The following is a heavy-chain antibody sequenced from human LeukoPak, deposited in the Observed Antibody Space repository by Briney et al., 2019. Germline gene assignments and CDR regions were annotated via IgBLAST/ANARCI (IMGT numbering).Heavy chain of an antibody. D-gene: IGHD1-26*01. CDR2: IYYSGST. Sequence: KPSETLSLTCTVSGGSIRSYYWSWIRQPPGKGLERIGYIYYSGSTKYNPSLKSRATISVDTSKNQFSLKLSSVTAADTAVYYCASGSYYFDYWGRGTLVTVSS. CDR1: GGSIRSYY. CDR3: ASGSYYFDY. V-gene: IGHV4-59*08. J-gene: IGHJ4*02.